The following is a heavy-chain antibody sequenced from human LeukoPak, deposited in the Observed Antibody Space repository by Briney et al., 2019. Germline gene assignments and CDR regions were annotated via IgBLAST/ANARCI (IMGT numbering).Heavy chain of an antibody. J-gene: IGHJ6*02. D-gene: IGHD1-14*01. Sequence: ASVKVSCKASGYIFTGYCMHWVRQAPGQGLEWMGIINPSGGTTSYAQKFQGRVTMTRDTSTSTVYMELTSLRAEDTAVYYCAKYLTGKGPPYALDVWGPGTTVTVSS. CDR2: INPSGGTT. CDR1: GYIFTGYC. V-gene: IGHV1-46*01. CDR3: AKYLTGKGPPYALDV.